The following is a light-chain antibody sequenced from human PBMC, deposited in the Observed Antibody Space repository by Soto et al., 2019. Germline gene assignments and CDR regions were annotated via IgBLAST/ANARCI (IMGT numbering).Light chain of an antibody. J-gene: IGKJ1*01. V-gene: IGKV3-20*01. CDR1: QTIGSSY. CDR2: GGA. CDR3: QQYRTPSQT. Sequence: EIVLTQSPGTLSLSPGESATLSCRASQTIGSSYLAWYQQRPGQAPRLLIYGGANRATGMPDRFSATGSETDFTLAISRLEPEDFAVYYCQQYRTPSQTFGQGTKVE.